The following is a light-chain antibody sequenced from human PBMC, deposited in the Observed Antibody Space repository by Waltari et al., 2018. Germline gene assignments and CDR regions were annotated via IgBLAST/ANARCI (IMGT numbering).Light chain of an antibody. J-gene: IGLJ2*01. Sequence: SYELTQPPSVSVSPGQTARITCSGDALPKQYAYWYQQKPGQAPGLGIYKDSERPAGTPERFAGSSSGTTGTLTISGVQAEDEADYYCQSADSSGTYRVFGGGTKLTVL. CDR1: ALPKQY. CDR3: QSADSSGTYRV. V-gene: IGLV3-25*03. CDR2: KDS.